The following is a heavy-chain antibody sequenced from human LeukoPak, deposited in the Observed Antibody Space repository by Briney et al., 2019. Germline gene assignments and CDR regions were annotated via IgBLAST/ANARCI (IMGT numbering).Heavy chain of an antibody. Sequence: AGGSLRLPCAASGFTFSSFAMSWVRQAPGKGLEWVSAISGSGGTAYYADSVKGRFTISRDNSKNTLCLQVNSLRAEDTAVYYCAKAPMTHVCGVDYWGQGTLVTVSS. V-gene: IGHV3-23*01. CDR3: AKAPMTHVCGVDY. J-gene: IGHJ4*02. CDR1: GFTFSSFA. D-gene: IGHD2-8*01. CDR2: ISGSGGTA.